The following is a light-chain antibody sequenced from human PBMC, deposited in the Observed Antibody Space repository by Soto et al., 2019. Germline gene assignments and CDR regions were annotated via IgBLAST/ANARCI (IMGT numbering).Light chain of an antibody. CDR3: QQYNSFPRT. V-gene: IGKV1-5*01. J-gene: IGKJ1*01. Sequence: DIQMTQPPSTLSASVGDRVTTTCRASQSISSWLAWYQQTPGKAPKLLIYDASSLESGVPSRFSGSGSGTEFTLTISSLQPDDFATYYCQQYNSFPRTFGQGTKVDI. CDR1: QSISSW. CDR2: DAS.